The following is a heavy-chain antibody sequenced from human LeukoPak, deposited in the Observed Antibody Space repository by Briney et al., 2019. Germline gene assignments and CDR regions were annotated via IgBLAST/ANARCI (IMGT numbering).Heavy chain of an antibody. D-gene: IGHD2-2*01. CDR1: GFTFRSYG. CDR3: AKDREACSSTTCNPY. J-gene: IGHJ4*02. Sequence: PGGSLRLSSAASGFTFRSYGMHWVRQAPGKGLEWVALISYDGSTRHYADSVKGRFTISRDNSKNTLYLQMNGLRAEDTAVYYCAKDREACSSTTCNPYWGQGTLVTVSS. CDR2: ISYDGSTR. V-gene: IGHV3-30*18.